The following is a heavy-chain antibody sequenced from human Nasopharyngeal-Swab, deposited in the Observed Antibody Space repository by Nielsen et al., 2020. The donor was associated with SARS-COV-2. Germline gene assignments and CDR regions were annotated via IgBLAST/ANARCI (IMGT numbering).Heavy chain of an antibody. Sequence: ASVKVSCKASGYTFTSYGISWVRQAPGQGLEWMGWISAYNGNTNYAQKLQGRVTTTTDTSTSTAYMGLRSLRSDDTAVYYCARAVGQQWLVRRNYFDYWGQGTLVTVSS. CDR3: ARAVGQQWLVRRNYFDY. CDR2: ISAYNGNT. V-gene: IGHV1-18*01. D-gene: IGHD6-19*01. J-gene: IGHJ4*02. CDR1: GYTFTSYG.